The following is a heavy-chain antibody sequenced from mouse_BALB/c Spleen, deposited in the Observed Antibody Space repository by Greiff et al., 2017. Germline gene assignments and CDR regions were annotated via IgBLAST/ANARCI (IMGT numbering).Heavy chain of an antibody. Sequence: QVQLKESGPGLVAPSQSLSITCTVSGFSLTGYGVNWVRQPPGKGLEWLGMIWGDGSTDYNSALKSRLSISKDNSKSQVFLKMNSLQTDDTARYYSARDYYGSSYAMDYWGQGTSVTVSS. CDR2: IWGDGST. D-gene: IGHD1-1*01. J-gene: IGHJ4*01. CDR1: GFSLTGYG. CDR3: ARDYYGSSYAMDY. V-gene: IGHV2-6-7*01.